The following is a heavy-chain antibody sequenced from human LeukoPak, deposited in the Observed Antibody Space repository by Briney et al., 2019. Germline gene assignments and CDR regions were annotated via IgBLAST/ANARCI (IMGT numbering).Heavy chain of an antibody. D-gene: IGHD6-6*01. J-gene: IGHJ6*03. Sequence: SETLSLTCTVSGGSISSSSYYWGWIRQPPGKGLEWIGSIYDSGSTYYNPSLKSRLTISVDTSKNQFSLQLNSVTPEDTAVYYCARALIASSWGYVGYGYYYYMDVWGKGTTVTVSS. CDR2: IYDSGST. CDR1: GGSISSSSYY. V-gene: IGHV4-39*01. CDR3: ARALIASSWGYVGYGYYYYMDV.